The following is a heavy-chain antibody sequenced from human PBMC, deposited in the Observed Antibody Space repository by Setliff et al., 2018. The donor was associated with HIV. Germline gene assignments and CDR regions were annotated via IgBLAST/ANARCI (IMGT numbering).Heavy chain of an antibody. D-gene: IGHD3-10*01. CDR2: IYYSAST. CDR1: GGSISSSTYY. V-gene: IGHV4-39*01. J-gene: IGHJ4*02. Sequence: LSLTCTVSGGSISSSTYYWGWIRQPPGKGLEWIGNIYYSASTYYNPSLKSRVTISADTSKNQFSLKLTSVTAADTAVYYCARGGTMIRGLDYWGQGTLVTVSS. CDR3: ARGGTMIRGLDY.